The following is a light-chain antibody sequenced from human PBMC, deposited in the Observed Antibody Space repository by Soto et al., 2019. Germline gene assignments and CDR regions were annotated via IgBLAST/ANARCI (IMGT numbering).Light chain of an antibody. CDR2: EGS. CDR3: CSYAGSSTLV. V-gene: IGLV2-23*01. Sequence: QSALTQPASVSGSPGQSITISCTGTSSDVGSYNLVSWYQQHPGKAPKLMIYEGSKRPSGVSNRFSGSKSGTTASLTISGXXXXXXXDYYCCSYAGSSTLVFGGGTKVTV. J-gene: IGLJ2*01. CDR1: SSDVGSYNL.